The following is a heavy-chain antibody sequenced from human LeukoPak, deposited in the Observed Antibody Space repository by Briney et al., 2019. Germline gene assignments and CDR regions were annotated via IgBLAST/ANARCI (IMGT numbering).Heavy chain of an antibody. J-gene: IGHJ6*02. D-gene: IGHD3-10*01. CDR2: INHSGST. CDR1: GGSFSGYY. CDR3: ARDGLYYYGSGSYPPLGV. V-gene: IGHV4-34*01. Sequence: PSETLSLTCAVYGGSFSGYYWSWIRQPPGKGLEWTGEINHSGSTNYNPSLKSRVTISVDTSKNQFSLKLSSVTAADTAVYYCARDGLYYYGSGSYPPLGVWGQGTTVTVSS.